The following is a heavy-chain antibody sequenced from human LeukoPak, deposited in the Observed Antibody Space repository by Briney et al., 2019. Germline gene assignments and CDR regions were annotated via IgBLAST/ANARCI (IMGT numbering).Heavy chain of an antibody. CDR1: GYSFSNYW. Sequence: GESLKISCKGSGYSFSNYWIAWVRQMPGKGLEWMGIIYPDDSNTRYSPSFPGPVTISADKSISIASLQWSSLKASDTAMYYCARTNLWFGELDAFDIWGQGTLVAVSS. CDR3: ARTNLWFGELDAFDI. CDR2: IYPDDSNT. V-gene: IGHV5-51*01. D-gene: IGHD3-10*01. J-gene: IGHJ3*02.